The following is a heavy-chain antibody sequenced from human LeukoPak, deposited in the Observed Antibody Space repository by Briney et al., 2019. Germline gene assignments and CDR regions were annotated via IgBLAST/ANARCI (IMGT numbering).Heavy chain of an antibody. CDR1: GFPVSSNY. CDR2: IYSSGST. J-gene: IGHJ4*02. V-gene: IGHV3-53*01. D-gene: IGHD4-17*01. Sequence: PGGSLRLSCAASGFPVSSNYMNWVRQAPGKGLEWVSVIYSSGSTSYADSVKGRFTIARDNSKNTLYLQMNSLRAEDTAVYYCARGAVTRDFDYWGQGTLVTVSS. CDR3: ARGAVTRDFDY.